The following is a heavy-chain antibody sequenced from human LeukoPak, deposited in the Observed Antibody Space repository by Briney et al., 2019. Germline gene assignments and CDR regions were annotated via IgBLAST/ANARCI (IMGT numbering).Heavy chain of an antibody. D-gene: IGHD2-2*01. CDR2: INPNSGGT. V-gene: IGHV1-2*02. CDR3: ARDKPFGYCSSTGCYWFDP. CDR1: GYTFTGYY. J-gene: IGHJ5*02. Sequence: RASVKVSCKASGYTFTGYYMHWVRQAPGQGLEWMGWINPNSGGTNYAQKFQGRVTMTRDTSISTAYMELSRLRSDDTAVYYCARDKPFGYCSSTGCYWFDPWGQGTLVTVSS.